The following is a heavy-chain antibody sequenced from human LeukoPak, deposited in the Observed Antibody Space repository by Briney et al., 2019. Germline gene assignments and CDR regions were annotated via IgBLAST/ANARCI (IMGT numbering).Heavy chain of an antibody. Sequence: GGSLRLSCAASGFTFRRYGMYWVREAPGGGLEWVTVISHDGTNKYYADSVKGRFAISRDNSKNTVYLQMNSLRDEDTAVYYCAKDGQAGAITFLEYWGQGILATVSS. V-gene: IGHV3-30*18. D-gene: IGHD1-26*01. CDR2: ISHDGTNK. CDR1: GFTFRRYG. J-gene: IGHJ4*02. CDR3: AKDGQAGAITFLEY.